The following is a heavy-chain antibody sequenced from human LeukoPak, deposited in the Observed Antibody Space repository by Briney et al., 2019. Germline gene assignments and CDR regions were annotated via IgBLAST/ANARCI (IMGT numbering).Heavy chain of an antibody. CDR2: INHSGST. D-gene: IGHD6-6*01. Sequence: SETLSLTCAVYGGSFSGYYWSWIRQPPGKGLEWIGEINHSGSTNYNPSLKSRVTISVDTSKNQFSLKLSSVTAADTAVYYCARGLQYSSSPADYWGQGTLVTVSS. CDR1: GGSFSGYY. J-gene: IGHJ4*02. CDR3: ARGLQYSSSPADY. V-gene: IGHV4-34*01.